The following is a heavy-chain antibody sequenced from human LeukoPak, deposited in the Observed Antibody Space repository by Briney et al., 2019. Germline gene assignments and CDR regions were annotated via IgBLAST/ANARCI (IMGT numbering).Heavy chain of an antibody. CDR2: INPNNGDT. V-gene: IGHV1-2*06. D-gene: IGHD2/OR15-2a*01. J-gene: IGHJ5*02. CDR1: GGTFSSYA. CDR3: ARAKSGSFDSDGFYP. Sequence: ASVKVSCKASGGTFSSYAISWVRQAPGQGLEWVGRINPNNGDTNYAQRFQGRVTVTRDTSIDTAYMELNRLTPDDTAVYFCARAKSGSFDSDGFYPWGQGTLVTVSS.